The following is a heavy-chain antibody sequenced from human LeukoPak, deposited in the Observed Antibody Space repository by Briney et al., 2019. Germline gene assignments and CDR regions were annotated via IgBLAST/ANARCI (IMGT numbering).Heavy chain of an antibody. CDR3: ASRKGLYVPGIYYDS. D-gene: IGHD3-10*01. CDR1: GFPFDEYG. J-gene: IGHJ4*02. CDR2: VRWNGAYK. Sequence: SGDSLTLSCAASGFPFDEYGVSWVRPPPGKGLEWCSGVRWNGAYKQLADYVRGRFTIPRDDAEKSLYVQMNSLRVDDTALYYSASRKGLYVPGIYYDSWGQGTLVSVSS. V-gene: IGHV3-20*04.